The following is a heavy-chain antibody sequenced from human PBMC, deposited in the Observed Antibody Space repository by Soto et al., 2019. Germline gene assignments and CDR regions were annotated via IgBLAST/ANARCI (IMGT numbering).Heavy chain of an antibody. V-gene: IGHV3-23*01. D-gene: IGHD6-19*01. CDR1: GFTFSTYA. CDR3: AKNFTNPSIAVADPDWDY. CDR2: ISDNGGRT. J-gene: IGHJ4*02. Sequence: HPGGSLRLSCAASGFTFSTYAMAWIRQAPGKGQEWVSGISDNGGRTYYAASVKGRFTISRDNSKNTLYLQMNSRRAEDTAVYYCAKNFTNPSIAVADPDWDYWGQGTLVTVSS.